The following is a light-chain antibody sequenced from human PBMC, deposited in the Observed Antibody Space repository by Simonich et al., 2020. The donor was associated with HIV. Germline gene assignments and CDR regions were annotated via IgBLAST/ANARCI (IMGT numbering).Light chain of an antibody. V-gene: IGKV3D-20*01. Sequence: EIVLTQSPGTLSLSPGERATLSCRASDSVNSKYLAWYQQKPDLAPRLLIYDTSSRATGIPDRFSGSGSGTDFTLSISRLEPEDFAVYYCQQYGSSAWTFGQGTKVEIK. J-gene: IGKJ1*01. CDR3: QQYGSSAWT. CDR2: DTS. CDR1: DSVNSKY.